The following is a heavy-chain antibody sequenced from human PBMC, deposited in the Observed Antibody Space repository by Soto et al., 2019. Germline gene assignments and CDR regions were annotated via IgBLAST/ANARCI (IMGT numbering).Heavy chain of an antibody. Sequence: ASVKVSCKASGYTFTRYDINWVRQATGQGLEWMGWMNPNSGNTGYAQKFQGRVTMTRNTSISTAYMELSSLRSEDTAVYYCARPVVVAAHNWFDPWGQGTLVTVSS. CDR3: ARPVVVAAHNWFDP. J-gene: IGHJ5*02. D-gene: IGHD2-15*01. V-gene: IGHV1-8*01. CDR1: GYTFTRYD. CDR2: MNPNSGNT.